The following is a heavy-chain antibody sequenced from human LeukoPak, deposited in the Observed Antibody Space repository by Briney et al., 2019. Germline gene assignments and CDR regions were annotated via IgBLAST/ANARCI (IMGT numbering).Heavy chain of an antibody. CDR3: AITPGLGATNSDY. V-gene: IGHV1-24*01. CDR2: FDPEDGET. J-gene: IGHJ4*02. Sequence: ASVKVSCKVSGYTLTELSMHWVRQAPGKGLEWMGGFDPEDGETIYAQKFQGRVTMIEDTSTDTAYMELSSLRSEDTAVYYCAITPGLGATNSDYWGQGTLVTVSS. D-gene: IGHD1-26*01. CDR1: GYTLTELS.